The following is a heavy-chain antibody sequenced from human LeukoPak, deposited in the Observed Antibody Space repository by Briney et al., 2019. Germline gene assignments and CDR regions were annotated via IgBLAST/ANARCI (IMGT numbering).Heavy chain of an antibody. J-gene: IGHJ3*02. CDR2: IFPSGST. Sequence: SETLSLTCTVSGGSITSYYWSWIRQPAGKGLEWIGRIFPSGSTNYNPSLKSRVTISVDTSKNQFSLKLSSVTAADTAVYYCARGRGSGSYYNDAFDIWGQGTMVTVSS. CDR1: GGSITSYY. CDR3: ARGRGSGSYYNDAFDI. V-gene: IGHV4-4*07. D-gene: IGHD3-10*01.